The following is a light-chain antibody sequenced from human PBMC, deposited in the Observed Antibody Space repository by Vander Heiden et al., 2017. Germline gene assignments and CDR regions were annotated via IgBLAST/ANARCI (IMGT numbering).Light chain of an antibody. Sequence: SYELTQPPSVSVSPGQTASITCSGDKLGDKYACWYQQKPGQSPVLVIYQDSKRPSGIPECFSGSNSATTATLNISGTQAMDDSYYYSKAWDSRLEVFGTGTKLTVL. CDR1: KLGDKY. J-gene: IGLJ1*01. V-gene: IGLV3-1*01. CDR2: QDS. CDR3: KAWDSRLEV.